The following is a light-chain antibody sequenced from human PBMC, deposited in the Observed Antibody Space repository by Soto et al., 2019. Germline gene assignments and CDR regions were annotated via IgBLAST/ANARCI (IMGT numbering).Light chain of an antibody. J-gene: IGLJ3*02. CDR2: LNSDGSH. CDR1: SGHSSYA. Sequence: QLVLTQSPSAAASLGASVKLTCTLSSGHSSYAIAWHQQQPEKGPRYLMKLNSDGSHSKGDGIPDRFSGSNSGAERYLTISSLQSEAEDDDSCQTWGTGPWVFGGGTKLTVL. CDR3: QTWGTGPWV. V-gene: IGLV4-69*01.